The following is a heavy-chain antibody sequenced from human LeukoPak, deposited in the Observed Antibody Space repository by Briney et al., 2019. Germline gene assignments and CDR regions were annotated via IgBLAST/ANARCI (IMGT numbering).Heavy chain of an antibody. CDR3: AKGDRGVLVIPSTEFDY. J-gene: IGHJ4*02. CDR2: ISGRGGST. CDR1: GFTFSSYA. D-gene: IGHD3-9*01. Sequence: GGSLRLSCAASGFTFSSYAMSWVRQAPGRGLEWVSAISGRGGSTYYADSVKGRFTISRDNSKNTLYLQMNSLRAEDTAVFYCAKGDRGVLVIPSTEFDYWGQGTLVTVSS. V-gene: IGHV3-23*01.